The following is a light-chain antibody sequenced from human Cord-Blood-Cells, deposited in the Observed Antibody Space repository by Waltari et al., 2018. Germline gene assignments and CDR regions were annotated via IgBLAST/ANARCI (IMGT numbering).Light chain of an antibody. Sequence: QLVLTQSPSASASLGASVKLTCTLSSGHSSYAIAWHQQQPEKGPRYLMKLNSDGSHSKGDGIPERFSGSSSGAERYLTIASLQSGDEADYYCQTWGTGIHWVFGGGTKLTVL. V-gene: IGLV4-69*01. CDR3: QTWGTGIHWV. CDR2: LNSDGSH. CDR1: SGHSSYA. J-gene: IGLJ3*02.